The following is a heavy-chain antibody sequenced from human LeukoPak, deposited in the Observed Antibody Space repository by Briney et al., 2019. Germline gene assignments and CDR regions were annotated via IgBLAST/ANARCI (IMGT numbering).Heavy chain of an antibody. Sequence: SETLSLTCTVSGGSMRSYYWSWIRQPPGKGLEWIGYVFHTGSTNYNPSLRGRVTISDDTSKNQFTLKLSSVTAADTAVYYCATSADSSGNDWGQGTLVTVSS. CDR1: GGSMRSYY. CDR3: ATSADSSGND. J-gene: IGHJ4*02. CDR2: VFHTGST. V-gene: IGHV4-59*01. D-gene: IGHD3-22*01.